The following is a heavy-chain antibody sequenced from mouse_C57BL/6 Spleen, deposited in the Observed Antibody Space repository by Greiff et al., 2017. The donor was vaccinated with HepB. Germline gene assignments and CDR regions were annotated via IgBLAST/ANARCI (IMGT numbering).Heavy chain of an antibody. Sequence: QVQLQQPGAELVKPGASVKLSCKASGYTFTSYWMQWVKQRPGQGLEWIGEIDPSDSYTNYNQKFKGKATLTVDTSSSTAYMQLSSLTSEDSAVYYCARDYEGFPFAYWGQGTLVTVSA. J-gene: IGHJ3*01. CDR3: ARDYEGFPFAY. CDR1: GYTFTSYW. V-gene: IGHV1-50*01. CDR2: IDPSDSYT. D-gene: IGHD2-4*01.